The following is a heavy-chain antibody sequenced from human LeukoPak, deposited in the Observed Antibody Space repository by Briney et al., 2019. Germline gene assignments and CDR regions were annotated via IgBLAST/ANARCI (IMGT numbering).Heavy chain of an antibody. D-gene: IGHD2-15*01. CDR3: AREGRYCSGGSCYYWFDP. J-gene: IGHJ5*02. CDR2: IYYSGST. V-gene: IGHV4-59*01. CDR1: GGSISSYY. Sequence: SETLSLTCTVSGGSISSYYWSWIRQPPGKGLEWSGYIYYSGSTNYNPSLKSRVTISVDTSKNQFSLKLSSVTAADTAVYYCAREGRYCSGGSCYYWFDPWGQGTLVTVSS.